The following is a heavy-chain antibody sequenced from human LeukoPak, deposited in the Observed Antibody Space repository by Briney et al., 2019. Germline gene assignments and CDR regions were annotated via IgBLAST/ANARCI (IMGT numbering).Heavy chain of an antibody. Sequence: SETLSLTCAVYGGSFSGYYWSWIRQPPGKGLEWIGEINHSGSTNYNPSLKSRVTISVDTSKNQFSLKLSSVTAADTAVYYCAREKRPYSNYGMDVWGQGTTVTVSS. CDR3: AREKRPYSNYGMDV. CDR1: GGSFSGYY. D-gene: IGHD6-13*01. J-gene: IGHJ6*02. V-gene: IGHV4-34*01. CDR2: INHSGST.